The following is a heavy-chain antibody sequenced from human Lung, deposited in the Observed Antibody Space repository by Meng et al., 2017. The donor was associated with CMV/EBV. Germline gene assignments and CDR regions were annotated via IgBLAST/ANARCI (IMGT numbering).Heavy chain of an antibody. Sequence: ACGYRFATYGISWVRLVLGQGLEWVGWMSSHNGNTNYGEKCQGRVTMTMHTSTNAAHMDLRDLRSDDTAVYFCAREVHYYDSHGIDYWGQGTLVTVSS. CDR3: AREVHYYDSHGIDY. J-gene: IGHJ4*02. CDR2: MSSHNGNT. V-gene: IGHV1-18*01. CDR1: GYRFATYG. D-gene: IGHD3-22*01.